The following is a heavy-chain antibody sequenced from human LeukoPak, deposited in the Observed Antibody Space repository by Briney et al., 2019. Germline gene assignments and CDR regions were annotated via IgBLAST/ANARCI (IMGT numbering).Heavy chain of an antibody. J-gene: IGHJ4*02. D-gene: IGHD2-2*01. CDR1: GFTFSTYT. CDR3: AKDAPVNIVVVPAANS. Sequence: GGSLRLSCAASGFTFSTYTMNWVRQAPGKGLEWVSAISGSGGSTYYADSVRGRFTISRDNSKNTLYLQMNSLRAEDTAVYYCAKDAPVNIVVVPAANSWGQGTLVTVSS. CDR2: ISGSGGST. V-gene: IGHV3-23*01.